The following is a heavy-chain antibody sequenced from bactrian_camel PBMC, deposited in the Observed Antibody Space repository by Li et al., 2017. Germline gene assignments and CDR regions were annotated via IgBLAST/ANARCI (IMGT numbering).Heavy chain of an antibody. D-gene: IGHD1*01. V-gene: IGHV3S6*01. Sequence: QLVESGGGSVQAGGSLRLSCTASGLRIARYCMGWFRQAPEKERQGVAVMDGYGRVTYTDSAKGRFTISKDNAKNTLYLQMDSLKPEDTAMYYCAAALGRPILGLTSRYYTYWGQGTQVTVSS. CDR2: MDGYGRVT. CDR3: AAALGRPILGLTSRYYTY. CDR1: GLRIARYC. J-gene: IGHJ4*01.